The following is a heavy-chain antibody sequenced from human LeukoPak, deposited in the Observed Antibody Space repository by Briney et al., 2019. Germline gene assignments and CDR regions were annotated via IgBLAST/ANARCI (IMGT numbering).Heavy chain of an antibody. J-gene: IGHJ4*02. CDR1: GGSISSYY. D-gene: IGHD3-22*01. CDR3: ARTPRQYYYDSSGYYFDY. CDR2: IYYSGST. V-gene: IGHV4-59*01. Sequence: SETLSLTCTVSGGSISSYYWSWIRQPPGKGLEWIGYIYYSGSTNYNPSLKSRVTISVDTSKNQFSLKLSSVTAADTAVYYCARTPRQYYYDSSGYYFDYWGQGTLVTVSS.